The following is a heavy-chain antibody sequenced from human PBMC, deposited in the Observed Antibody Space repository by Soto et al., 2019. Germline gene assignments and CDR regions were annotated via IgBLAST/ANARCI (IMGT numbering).Heavy chain of an antibody. Sequence: EVQLLESGGGLVQPGGSLRLSCTASGFTFSNYAMSWVRQAPGKGLEWVSGITASGDNTYYADSVKGRFTISRDNSKNSLYLQLNSLRAEDTAFYHCAKDPRSTRCHVVCWFDSWGQGTLVTVSS. D-gene: IGHD2-2*01. J-gene: IGHJ5*01. V-gene: IGHV3-23*01. CDR3: AKDPRSTRCHVVCWFDS. CDR2: ITASGDNT. CDR1: GFTFSNYA.